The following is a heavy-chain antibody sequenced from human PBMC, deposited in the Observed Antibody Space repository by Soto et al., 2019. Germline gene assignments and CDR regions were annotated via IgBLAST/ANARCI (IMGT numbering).Heavy chain of an antibody. V-gene: IGHV3-23*01. Sequence: GGSFRISCAASGFTFSSYAMSWVRQAPGKGLEWVSTISGSGGSTYYAYSVKGRFTISRDNYNKTLYLQMNSLRAEDTAVYYCEKDLGHSDSSGYPDYFDYWGQADLVSVSS. CDR1: GFTFSSYA. J-gene: IGHJ4*02. D-gene: IGHD3-22*01. CDR2: ISGSGGST. CDR3: EKDLGHSDSSGYPDYFDY.